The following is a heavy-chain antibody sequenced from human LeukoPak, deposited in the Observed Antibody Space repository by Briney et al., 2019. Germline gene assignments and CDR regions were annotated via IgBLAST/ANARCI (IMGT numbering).Heavy chain of an antibody. D-gene: IGHD3-10*01. J-gene: IGHJ5*02. CDR2: IWYDGCNK. CDR3: VRGPYRSASYYWFDP. Sequence: GGSLRLSCAASGFTFSSYGMHWVRQARGKGLEWVAVIWYDGCNKYYADSVKGRFTISRDNSKNTLYLQMNSLRAEDTAVYYCVRGPYRSASYYWFDPWGQGTLVTVSS. CDR1: GFTFSSYG. V-gene: IGHV3-33*01.